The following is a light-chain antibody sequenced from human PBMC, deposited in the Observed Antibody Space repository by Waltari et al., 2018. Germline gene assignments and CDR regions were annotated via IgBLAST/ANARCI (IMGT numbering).Light chain of an antibody. J-gene: IGKJ3*01. CDR1: QDIWNY. CDR2: DAS. Sequence: DIQMTQSPSSLSASIGDRVTIPCQASQDIWNYLNWYQQKPGKAPKRLIYDASNLETGVPSRFRGSGSGTDFTFTISSLQPEDIGTYYCQQHDNLPPFTFGPGTKVNIK. V-gene: IGKV1-33*01. CDR3: QQHDNLPPFT.